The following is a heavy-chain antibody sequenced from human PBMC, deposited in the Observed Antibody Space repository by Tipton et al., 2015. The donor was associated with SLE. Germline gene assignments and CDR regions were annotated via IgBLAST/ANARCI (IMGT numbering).Heavy chain of an antibody. D-gene: IGHD4-11*01. CDR1: GGSISRYS. CDR3: ARVGDNNYDV. V-gene: IGHV4-4*07. Sequence: PGLVKPSETLSLTCTVSGGSISRYSWSWIRQPAGKALEWIGHAYASGNTNYNPSLKSRVTMSVETSKNQFSLGLSSVTAADTAVYYCARVGDNNYDVWGQGTTVTVSS. J-gene: IGHJ6*02. CDR2: AYASGNT.